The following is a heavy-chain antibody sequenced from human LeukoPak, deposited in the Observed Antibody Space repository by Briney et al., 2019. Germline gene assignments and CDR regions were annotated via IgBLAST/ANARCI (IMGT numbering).Heavy chain of an antibody. V-gene: IGHV1-2*02. CDR2: INPNRGGT. CDR1: GYTFTGYY. D-gene: IGHD4-23*01. Sequence: ASVKVSCKASGYTFTGYYMHWVRQAPGQGLEWMGWINPNRGGTNYAQKFQGRVTMTRDTSISTAYMELSRLRSDDTAVYYCAGYGGKSWFDPWGQGTLVTVSS. CDR3: AGYGGKSWFDP. J-gene: IGHJ5*02.